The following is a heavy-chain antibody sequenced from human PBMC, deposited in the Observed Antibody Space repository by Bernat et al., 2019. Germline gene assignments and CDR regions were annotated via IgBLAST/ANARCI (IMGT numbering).Heavy chain of an antibody. D-gene: IGHD2-2*02. Sequence: QVQLQESGPGLVKPSQTLSLTCTVSGGSISSGGYYWSWIRQHPGKGLEWIGYIYYSGSTYYNPSLKSRVTISVDTSKNQFSLKLSSVTAADTAVYYCANYIVVVPAAIRLWVGWFDPWGQGTLVTVSS. J-gene: IGHJ5*02. CDR2: IYYSGST. CDR1: GGSISSGGYY. CDR3: ANYIVVVPAAIRLWVGWFDP. V-gene: IGHV4-31*03.